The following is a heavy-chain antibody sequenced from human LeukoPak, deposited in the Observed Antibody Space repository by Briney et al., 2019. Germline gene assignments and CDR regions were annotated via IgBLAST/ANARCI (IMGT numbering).Heavy chain of an antibody. CDR3: AKDPYYYGSGSYYWRLASYPDY. V-gene: IGHV3-30*18. J-gene: IGHJ4*02. CDR1: GFTFNIYG. D-gene: IGHD3-10*01. CDR2: ISYDGSNK. Sequence: GGSLRLSCAASGFTFNIYGMHWVRQAPGKGLEWVAVISYDGSNKYYADSVKGRFTISRDNSKNTLYLQMNSLRAEDTAVYYCAKDPYYYGSGSYYWRLASYPDYWGQGTLVTVSS.